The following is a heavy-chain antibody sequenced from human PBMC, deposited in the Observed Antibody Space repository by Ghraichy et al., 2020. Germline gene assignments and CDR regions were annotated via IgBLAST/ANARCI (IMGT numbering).Heavy chain of an antibody. Sequence: GGSLRLSCAASGFTFTNAWMSWVRQAPGKGLEWVGRIKSKGDGGSTDHAAPVKGRFTVSRDDSKSTLYLQMNSLKTEDTAVYYCTTSHFYSSKWLPDYWGQGILVTVSS. J-gene: IGHJ4*02. CDR2: IKSKGDGGST. V-gene: IGHV3-15*01. CDR3: TTSHFYSSKWLPDY. CDR1: GFTFTNAW. D-gene: IGHD6-13*01.